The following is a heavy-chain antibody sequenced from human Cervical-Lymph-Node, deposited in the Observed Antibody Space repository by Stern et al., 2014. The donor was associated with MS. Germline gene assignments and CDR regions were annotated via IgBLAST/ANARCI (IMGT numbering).Heavy chain of an antibody. CDR2: INPGSDNT. CDR1: GYTFTTYA. CDR3: ARWDNISPRV. V-gene: IGHV1-3*01. D-gene: IGHD1-26*01. Sequence: QVQLVQSGAELKKPGASVTVSCKASGYTFTTYAIHWVRQAPGQRLEWMGWINPGSDNTRYSEKFQGRVTFTRDTSANTVYMGLSSLRSEDTAVYFCARWDNISPRVWGQGTLVTVSS. J-gene: IGHJ4*02.